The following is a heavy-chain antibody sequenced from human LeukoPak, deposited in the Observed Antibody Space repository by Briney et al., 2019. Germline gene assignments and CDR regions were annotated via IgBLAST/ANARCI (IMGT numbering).Heavy chain of an antibody. Sequence: PSETLSLTCTVSGGSISSGEYYWTWIRQPPGKGLEWIGYTYYSGSTYYNPSLKSRVTISLDTSKNQFSLRLTSVTAADTAVYYCARGSFDFWGHYPPPDYWGQGTLVTVSS. CDR3: ARGSFDFWGHYPPPDY. CDR1: GGSISSGEYY. J-gene: IGHJ4*02. V-gene: IGHV4-30-4*08. D-gene: IGHD3-3*01. CDR2: TYYSGST.